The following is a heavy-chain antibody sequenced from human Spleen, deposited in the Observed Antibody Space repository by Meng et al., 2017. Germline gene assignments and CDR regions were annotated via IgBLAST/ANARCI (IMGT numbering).Heavy chain of an antibody. Sequence: SETLSLTCAVYGGSFSGYCWSWIRQPPGKGLEWIGEINHSGSTNYNPSLKSRVTISVDTSKNQFSLKLSSVTAADTAVYYCARDSRQQLVRWFDPWGQGTLVTVSS. J-gene: IGHJ5*02. CDR2: INHSGST. CDR3: ARDSRQQLVRWFDP. V-gene: IGHV4-34*01. CDR1: GGSFSGYC. D-gene: IGHD6-13*01.